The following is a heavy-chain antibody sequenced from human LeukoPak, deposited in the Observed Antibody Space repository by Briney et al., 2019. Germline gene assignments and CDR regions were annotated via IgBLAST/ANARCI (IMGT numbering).Heavy chain of an antibody. CDR2: ISSSSSTI. Sequence: GGSLRLSCAVSGFTFSSYNMNWVRQAPGKGLEWVSYISSSSSTIYYADSVKGRFTISRDNAKNSLFLQMNSLRAEDTAVHYCATRFDYWGQGTLVTVSS. CDR3: ATRFDY. J-gene: IGHJ4*02. CDR1: GFTFSSYN. V-gene: IGHV3-48*01.